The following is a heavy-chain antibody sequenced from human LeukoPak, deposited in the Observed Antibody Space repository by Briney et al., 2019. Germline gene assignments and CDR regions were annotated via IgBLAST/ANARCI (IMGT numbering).Heavy chain of an antibody. CDR2: ISGDGGNT. V-gene: IGHV3-23*01. J-gene: IGHJ4*02. CDR1: GFPFGNYA. Sequence: RTGGSLRLSCAASGFPFGNYAMSWVRQTPGKGLECVSAISGDGGNTYYADSVKGRFTISRDNSKNTLYLQMNSLRAEDTAVYYCAKHLWRDLLWFGEGYYFGYWGQGTLVTVSS. CDR3: AKHLWRDLLWFGEGYYFGY. D-gene: IGHD3-10*01.